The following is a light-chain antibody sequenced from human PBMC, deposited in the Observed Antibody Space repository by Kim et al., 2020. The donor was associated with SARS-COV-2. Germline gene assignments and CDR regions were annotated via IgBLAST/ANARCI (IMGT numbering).Light chain of an antibody. J-gene: IGLJ2*01. V-gene: IGLV3-1*01. Sequence: VSPGQTASITCSGDKLGDKYACWYQQKPGQSPVLAIYQDSKRPSGIPERFSGSNSGNTATLTISGTQAMDEADYYCQAWDSSTDVVFGGGTQLTVL. CDR1: KLGDKY. CDR3: QAWDSSTDVV. CDR2: QDS.